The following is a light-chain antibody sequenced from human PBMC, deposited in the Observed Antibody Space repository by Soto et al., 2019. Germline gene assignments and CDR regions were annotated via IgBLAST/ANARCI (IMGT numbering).Light chain of an antibody. CDR2: EVS. V-gene: IGLV2-8*01. Sequence: QSVLTQPPSASGSPGQSVTIACTGTSSDVGGYAYVSWYQQHPGKAPKVIIYEVSKRPSGVPDRFSASKSGNTASLTVSGLQAEDEADYYCCSYAGSNTFVFXTGTKLTVL. CDR3: CSYAGSNTFV. J-gene: IGLJ1*01. CDR1: SSDVGGYAY.